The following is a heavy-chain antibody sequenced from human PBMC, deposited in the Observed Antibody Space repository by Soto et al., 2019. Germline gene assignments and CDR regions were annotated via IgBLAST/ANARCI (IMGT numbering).Heavy chain of an antibody. V-gene: IGHV3-30-3*01. D-gene: IGHD2-21*02. Sequence: GGSLRLSCGASGFTLRNYAMHWVRQAPGKGLEWVAVIYFDGSNDYYVDSVKGRFTISRDNSKNTLFLQMNSLRPDDMAVYYCAKVTDIFYAMDVWGQGTPVTVSS. CDR3: AKVTDIFYAMDV. J-gene: IGHJ6*02. CDR1: GFTLRNYA. CDR2: IYFDGSND.